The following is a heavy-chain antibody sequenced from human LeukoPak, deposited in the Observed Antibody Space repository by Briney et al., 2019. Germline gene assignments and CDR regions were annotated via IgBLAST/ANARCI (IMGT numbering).Heavy chain of an antibody. V-gene: IGHV1-69*05. CDR1: GGTFSSHG. CDR3: ARDYNYDSSAYDDALDV. Sequence: ASVKVSCKASGGTFSSHGISWVRQAPGQGLEWMGGIIPIFHTTNYARNFQDRLTITTDESTSTIYMELSSLRSDDTAVYYCARDYNYDSSAYDDALDVWGQGTMVTVSS. CDR2: IIPIFHTT. D-gene: IGHD3-22*01. J-gene: IGHJ3*01.